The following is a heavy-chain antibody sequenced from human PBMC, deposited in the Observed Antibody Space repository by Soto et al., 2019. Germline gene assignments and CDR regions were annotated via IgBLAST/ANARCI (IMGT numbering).Heavy chain of an antibody. CDR1: GFTFSSYW. D-gene: IGHD3-3*01. CDR3: ARDHDFRSGYPDY. CDR2: IKQDGSEK. V-gene: IGHV3-7*05. Sequence: GGSLRLSCAASGFTFSSYWMSWVRQAPGKGLEWVANIKQDGSEKYYVDSVKGRFTISRDNAKNSLYLQMNSLRAEDTAVYYCARDHDFRSGYPDYWGQGTLVTVSS. J-gene: IGHJ4*02.